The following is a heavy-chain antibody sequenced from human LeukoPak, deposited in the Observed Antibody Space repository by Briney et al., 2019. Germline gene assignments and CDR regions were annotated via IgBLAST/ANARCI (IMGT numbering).Heavy chain of an antibody. CDR2: IYYSGST. CDR3: ALRGITMVRGVIIKGNYFDY. J-gene: IGHJ4*02. V-gene: IGHV4-39*07. D-gene: IGHD3-10*01. Sequence: SETLSLTCTVSGGSISSSSYYWGWIRQPPGKGLEWIGSIYYSGSTNYNPSLKSRVTISVDTSKNQFSLKLSSVTAADTAVYYCALRGITMVRGVIIKGNYFDYWGQGTLVTVSS. CDR1: GGSISSSSYY.